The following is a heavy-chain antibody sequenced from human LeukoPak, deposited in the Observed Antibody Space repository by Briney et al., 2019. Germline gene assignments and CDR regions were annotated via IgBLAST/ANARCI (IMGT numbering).Heavy chain of an antibody. CDR3: ARPQIDSRGLWHFDL. Sequence: GSSVKVSCKASGGTFSSYAISWVRQAPGQGLEWMGRIIPILGIANYAQKFQGRVTITADKSTSTAYMELSSLRSEDTAVYYCARPQIDSRGLWHFDLWGRGTLVTVSS. V-gene: IGHV1-69*04. J-gene: IGHJ2*01. CDR2: IIPILGIA. CDR1: GGTFSSYA.